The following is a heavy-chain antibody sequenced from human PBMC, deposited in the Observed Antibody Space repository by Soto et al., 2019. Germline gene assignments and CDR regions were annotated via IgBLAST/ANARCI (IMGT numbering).Heavy chain of an antibody. D-gene: IGHD3-16*02. CDR2: ISNNGDTA. J-gene: IGHJ4*02. V-gene: IGHV3-23*01. CDR1: GFTFSSYA. Sequence: EVQLLESGGGLVQPGGSLTLSCATSGFTFSSYAMVWVRQAAEKGLELVASISNNGDTAYYADSVKGRFTISRGNSENTLYLQMNGLRADDTSLYFCAKSRVFIGAIVTLLDSWGQGTQVTVSS. CDR3: AKSRVFIGAIVTLLDS.